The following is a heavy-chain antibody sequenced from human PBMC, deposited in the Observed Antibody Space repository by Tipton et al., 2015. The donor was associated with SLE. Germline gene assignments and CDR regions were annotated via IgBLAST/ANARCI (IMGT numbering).Heavy chain of an antibody. D-gene: IGHD3-10*01. CDR3: ARQRLRLLSPLDA. Sequence: TLSLTCTVSGGSISESTYSWDWIRQAPGKGLEWIACVCNSVSTNYDPSLKSRGTISVDTSKNHFSLELTSVTAADTAVYYCARQRLRLLSPLDAWGQGTTVTVS. CDR2: VCNSVST. CDR1: GGSISESTYS. V-gene: IGHV4-61*05. J-gene: IGHJ6*02.